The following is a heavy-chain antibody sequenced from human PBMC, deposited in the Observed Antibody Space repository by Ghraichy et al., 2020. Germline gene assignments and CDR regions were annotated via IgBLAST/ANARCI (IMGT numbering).Heavy chain of an antibody. CDR3: ASGNNGMDV. CDR2: INHSGST. D-gene: IGHD2/OR15-2a*01. V-gene: IGHV4-34*01. CDR1: GGSFSGYY. Sequence: SETLSLTCAVYGGSFSGYYWSWIRQPPGKGLEWIGEINHSGSTNYNPSLKSRVTISVDTSKNQFSLKLSSVTAADTAVYYCASGNNGMDVWGQGTTVTVSS. J-gene: IGHJ6*02.